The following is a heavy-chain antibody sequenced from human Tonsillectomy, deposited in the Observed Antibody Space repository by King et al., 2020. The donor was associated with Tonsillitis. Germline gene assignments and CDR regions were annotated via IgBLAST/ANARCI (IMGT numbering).Heavy chain of an antibody. Sequence: VQLVESGGGVVQPGRSLRLSCAASGFTFNIYGMHWVRQAPGKGLEWVAVISYDGSNKYYADSVKGRFTISRDNSKNTLYLQMNSLRAEDTAVYYCAKVLQHQHLLVLYVINGMDVWGKGNTVTVSS. D-gene: IGHD6-13*01. J-gene: IGHJ6*04. V-gene: IGHV3-30*18. CDR1: GFTFNIYG. CDR2: ISYDGSNK. CDR3: AKVLQHQHLLVLYVINGMDV.